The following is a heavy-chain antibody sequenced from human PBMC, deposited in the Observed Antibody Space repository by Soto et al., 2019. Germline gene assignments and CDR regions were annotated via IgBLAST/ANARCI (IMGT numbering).Heavy chain of an antibody. J-gene: IGHJ4*02. V-gene: IGHV3-74*01. CDR1: GFTFSSYW. CDR3: ASYSGTHGPAFDY. Sequence: PGGSLRLSCAASGFTFSSYWMHWVRQAPGKGLVWVSRINSDGSSTSYADSVKGRFTISRDNAKNTLYLQMNSLRAEDTAVYYWASYSGTHGPAFDYWGQGTLVTVSS. CDR2: INSDGSST. D-gene: IGHD2-15*01.